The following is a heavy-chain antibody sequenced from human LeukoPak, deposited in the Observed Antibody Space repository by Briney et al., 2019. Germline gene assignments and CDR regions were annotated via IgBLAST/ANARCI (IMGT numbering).Heavy chain of an antibody. V-gene: IGHV3-53*01. CDR3: ARAIGSVTIQRYFDL. J-gene: IGHJ2*01. CDR1: GFTVSSNY. D-gene: IGHD4-17*01. Sequence: PGGSLRLSCAASGFTVSSNYMSWVRQAPGKGLEWVSLIYSGGSTCYADSVKGRFTISRDNSKNTLYLQMNSLRAEDTAVYYCARAIGSVTIQRYFDLWGRGTLVTVSS. CDR2: IYSGGST.